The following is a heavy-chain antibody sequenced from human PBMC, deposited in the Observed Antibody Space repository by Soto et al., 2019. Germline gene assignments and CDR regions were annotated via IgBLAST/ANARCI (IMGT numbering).Heavy chain of an antibody. CDR1: GGSISSGGYY. J-gene: IGHJ4*02. CDR3: ARDDKYGSDNGLDY. CDR2: IYYSGST. Sequence: SETLSLTCTVSGGSISSGGYYWSWIRQHPGKGLEWIGYIYYSGSTYYNPSLKSRVTISVDTSKNQFSLKLSSVTAADTAVYYCARDDKYGSDNGLDYWGQGTLVTVSS. D-gene: IGHD3-10*01. V-gene: IGHV4-31*03.